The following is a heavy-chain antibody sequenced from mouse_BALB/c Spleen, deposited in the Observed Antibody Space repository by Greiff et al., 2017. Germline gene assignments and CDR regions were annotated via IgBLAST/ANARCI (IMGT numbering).Heavy chain of an antibody. J-gene: IGHJ1*01. CDR3: ARDCGSSYGYFDV. CDR1: GFSLTGYG. D-gene: IGHD1-1*01. Sequence: VQLQESGPGLVAPSQSLSITCTVSGFSLTGYGVNWVRQPPGKGLEWLGMIWGDGSTDYNSALKSRLSISKDNSKSQVFLKMNSLQTDDTARYYCARDCGSSYGYFDVWGAGTTVTVSS. CDR2: IWGDGST. V-gene: IGHV2-6-7*01.